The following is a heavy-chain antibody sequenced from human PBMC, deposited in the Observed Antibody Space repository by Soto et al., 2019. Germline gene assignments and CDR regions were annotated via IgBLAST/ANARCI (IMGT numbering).Heavy chain of an antibody. CDR1: GGSISSSSYY. CDR2: IYYSGST. Sequence: PXATLSLNSTVSGGSISSSSYYWGWIRQPPGKGLEWIGSIYYSGSTYYNPSLKSRVTISVDTSKNQFSLKLSSVTAADTAVYYCAARTYYYGSGSYSWFDPWGQGTLVTVSS. J-gene: IGHJ5*02. D-gene: IGHD3-10*01. V-gene: IGHV4-39*01. CDR3: AARTYYYGSGSYSWFDP.